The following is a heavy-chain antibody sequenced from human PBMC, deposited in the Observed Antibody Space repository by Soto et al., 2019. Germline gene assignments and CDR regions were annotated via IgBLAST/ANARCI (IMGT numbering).Heavy chain of an antibody. J-gene: IGHJ5*02. Sequence: QVQLQESGPGLVKPSETLSLTCTVSGASISGFYWSWIRKSAGKGLEWIGGIYATGTTDYNPSLKIRVMMSIDTSKKQFSLKLRSVTAADTAVYYCVRDGTKTLRDWFDPWGQGISVTVSS. V-gene: IGHV4-4*07. CDR1: GASISGFY. CDR3: VRDGTKTLRDWFDP. CDR2: IYATGTT. D-gene: IGHD1-1*01.